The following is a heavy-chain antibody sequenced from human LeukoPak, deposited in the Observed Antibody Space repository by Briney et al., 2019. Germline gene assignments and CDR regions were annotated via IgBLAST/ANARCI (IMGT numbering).Heavy chain of an antibody. CDR2: INPNSGGT. CDR1: GYTFTGYY. J-gene: IGHJ4*02. D-gene: IGHD2-21*02. V-gene: IGHV1-2*02. Sequence: ASVKVSCKASGYTFTGYYMHWVRQAPGQGLEWMGWINPNSGGTDYAQKFQGRVTITRDTSISTAYMELSRLRSDDTAVYYCARMGDIVVVTALDYWGQGTLVTVSS. CDR3: ARMGDIVVVTALDY.